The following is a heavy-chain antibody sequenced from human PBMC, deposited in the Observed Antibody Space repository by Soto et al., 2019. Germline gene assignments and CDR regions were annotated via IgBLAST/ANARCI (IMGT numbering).Heavy chain of an antibody. J-gene: IGHJ4*02. Sequence: SETLSLTCTVYGGSFSSFYWSWIRQSPGKGLEWIGEIHHSGTTNYNPSLKSRVTISVDRSKNQFSLKLSSVTAADTAVYYCASSYFTVTTMDYWGQGTLVTVSS. CDR1: GGSFSSFY. CDR2: IHHSGTT. CDR3: ASSYFTVTTMDY. V-gene: IGHV4-34*01. D-gene: IGHD4-17*01.